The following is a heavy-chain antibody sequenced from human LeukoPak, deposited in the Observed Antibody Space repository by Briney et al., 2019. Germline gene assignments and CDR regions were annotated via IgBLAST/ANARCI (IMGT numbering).Heavy chain of an antibody. Sequence: SETLSLTCTVSGGSVSSGIFYWSWIRQPPGKGLQWIGYIYYSGSTNYNPSLKSRVTMSLDTSKNQFSLKMSSVTAADTAVYYCAKVDWSYWYFDLWGRGTLVTVSS. CDR3: AKVDWSYWYFDL. D-gene: IGHD3-9*01. CDR1: GGSVSSGIFY. J-gene: IGHJ2*01. CDR2: IYYSGST. V-gene: IGHV4-61*01.